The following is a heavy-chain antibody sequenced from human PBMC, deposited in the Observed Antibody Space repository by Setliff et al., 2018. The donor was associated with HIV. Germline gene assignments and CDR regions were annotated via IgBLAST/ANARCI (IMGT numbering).Heavy chain of an antibody. V-gene: IGHV6-1*01. J-gene: IGHJ6*03. CDR2: TYYRSKWYN. CDR1: GDSVSSNSAA. Sequence: SQTLSLTCAISGDSVSSNSAAWNWIRQSPSRGLEWLGRTYYRSKWYNNYAESVKSRISISPDTSKNQFSLKLSSVTAADTAVYYCAVLTHYYGSGSSGPTDYYYYMDVWGKGTTVTVSS. D-gene: IGHD3-10*01. CDR3: AVLTHYYGSGSSGPTDYYYYMDV.